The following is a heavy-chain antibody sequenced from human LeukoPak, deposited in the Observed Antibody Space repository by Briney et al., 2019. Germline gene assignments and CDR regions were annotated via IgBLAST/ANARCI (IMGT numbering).Heavy chain of an antibody. V-gene: IGHV3-30*18. CDR1: GFIFSNHG. CDR3: AKENTNAMDYFDY. D-gene: IGHD1/OR15-1a*01. Sequence: GMSLRLSCAVSGFIFSNHGMHWVRQAPGKGLEWLSVISYDGRKNYYADSVKGRFTISRDNSKDTLYLQMNSLRAEDTALYYCAKENTNAMDYFDYWGQGTLVTVSS. CDR2: ISYDGRKN. J-gene: IGHJ4*02.